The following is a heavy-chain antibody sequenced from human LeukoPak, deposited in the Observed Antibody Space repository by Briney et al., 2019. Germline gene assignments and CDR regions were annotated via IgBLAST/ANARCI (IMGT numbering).Heavy chain of an antibody. Sequence: GVSLRLSCAASGFIFSSYSMNWVRQAPGKGLEWVSSISSSSSYIYYADSVKGRFTISRDNAKNSLYLQMNSLRAEDTAVYYCARAVAAAGSYWGQGTLVTVSS. V-gene: IGHV3-21*04. J-gene: IGHJ4*02. CDR2: ISSSSSYI. CDR3: ARAVAAAGSY. CDR1: GFIFSSYS. D-gene: IGHD6-13*01.